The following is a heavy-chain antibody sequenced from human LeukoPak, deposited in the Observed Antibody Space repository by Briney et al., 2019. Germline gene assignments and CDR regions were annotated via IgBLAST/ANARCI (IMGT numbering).Heavy chain of an antibody. V-gene: IGHV4-30-2*01. CDR1: GGSISSGGYS. CDR2: IYHSGST. CDR3: ARGLNYYDSSEDYFDY. D-gene: IGHD3-22*01. Sequence: PSETLSLTCAVSGGSISSGGYSWSWIRQPPGKGLEWIGYIYHSGSTYYNPSLKSRVTISVDRSKNQFSLKLSSVTAADTAVYYCARGLNYYDSSEDYFDYWGQGTLVTVSS. J-gene: IGHJ4*02.